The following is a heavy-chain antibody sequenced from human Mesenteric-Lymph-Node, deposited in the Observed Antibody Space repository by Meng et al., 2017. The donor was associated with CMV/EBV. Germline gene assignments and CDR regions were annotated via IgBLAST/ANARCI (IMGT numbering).Heavy chain of an antibody. CDR3: ARDYQVGDSGGPYSPTFDY. Sequence: ASVKVSCKASGYRFPGSYIHWVRQAPGQGLEWLGWINPNDGGTNYAQSFQGRVIMTRDTSIRTAFMELSRLRSDDTAVYYCARDYQVGDSGGPYSPTFDYWGQGTLVTVSS. D-gene: IGHD3-22*01. CDR1: GYRFPGSY. CDR2: INPNDGGT. J-gene: IGHJ4*02. V-gene: IGHV1-2*02.